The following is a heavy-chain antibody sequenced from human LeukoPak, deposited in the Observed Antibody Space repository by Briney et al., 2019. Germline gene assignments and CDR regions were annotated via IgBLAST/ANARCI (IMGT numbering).Heavy chain of an antibody. CDR1: GFSFSNYA. CDR3: AKGPFAVAPSYYFDF. CDR2: ISSSGGTT. J-gene: IGHJ4*02. Sequence: GGSLRLSCAASGFSFSNYAMSWVRQAPGKGLQWVSTISSSGGTTYYGDSVKGRFTISRDTSKNTVSLQMNGLRAEDTAVYYCAKGPFAVAPSYYFDFWGQGTLVTVSS. V-gene: IGHV3-23*01. D-gene: IGHD3-16*01.